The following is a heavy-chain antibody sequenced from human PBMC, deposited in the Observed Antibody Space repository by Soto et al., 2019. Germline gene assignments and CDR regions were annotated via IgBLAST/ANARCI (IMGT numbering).Heavy chain of an antibody. CDR3: ARNYDSSGFSSGMDV. Sequence: GESLKISCKGSGYSFTNYRIAWVHQMPGKGLEWMGIIYPGDSDTRYSPSFQGQVTISADKSISTAYLQWSSLKASDTAMYYCARNYDSSGFSSGMDVWGQGTTLTVSS. D-gene: IGHD3-22*01. V-gene: IGHV5-51*07. J-gene: IGHJ6*02. CDR2: IYPGDSDT. CDR1: GYSFTNYR.